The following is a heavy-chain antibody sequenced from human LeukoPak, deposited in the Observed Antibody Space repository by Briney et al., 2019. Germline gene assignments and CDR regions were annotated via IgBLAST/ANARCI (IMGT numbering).Heavy chain of an antibody. CDR3: ARDHWPYSSSWYQGDFDY. Sequence: GRSLRLSCAACGFTFSSYAMHWVRQAPGKGLEWVAVISYDGSNKYYADSVKGRFTISRDNSKNTLYLQMNSLRAEDTAVYYCARDHWPYSSSWYQGDFDYWGQGTLVTVSS. CDR1: GFTFSSYA. J-gene: IGHJ4*02. D-gene: IGHD6-13*01. V-gene: IGHV3-30-3*01. CDR2: ISYDGSNK.